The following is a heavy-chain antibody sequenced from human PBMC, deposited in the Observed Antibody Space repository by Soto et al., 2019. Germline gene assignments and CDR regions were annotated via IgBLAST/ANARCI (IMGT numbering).Heavy chain of an antibody. V-gene: IGHV3-48*01. J-gene: IGHJ5*02. Sequence: EVQLVESGGGLVQPGGSLRLSCAASGFTFSSYSMNWVRQAPGKGLEWVSYISSSSSTIYYADSVTGRFTISRDNAKNSLYLQMNSLRAEDTAVYYCARHPERIAEIGWFDPWGPGTLVTVSS. D-gene: IGHD6-13*01. CDR1: GFTFSSYS. CDR3: ARHPERIAEIGWFDP. CDR2: ISSSSSTI.